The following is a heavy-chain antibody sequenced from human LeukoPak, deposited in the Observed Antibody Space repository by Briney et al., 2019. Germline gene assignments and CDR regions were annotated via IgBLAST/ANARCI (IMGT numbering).Heavy chain of an antibody. V-gene: IGHV3-23*01. CDR3: ANNPRYSSGWYFDY. CDR1: GFTVSSNY. J-gene: IGHJ4*02. Sequence: GGSLRLSCAASGFTVSSNYMSWVRQAPGKGLEWVSAISGSGGSTYYADSVKGRFTISRDNSKNTLYLQMNSLRAEDTAVYYCANNPRYSSGWYFDYWGQGTLVTVSS. D-gene: IGHD6-19*01. CDR2: ISGSGGST.